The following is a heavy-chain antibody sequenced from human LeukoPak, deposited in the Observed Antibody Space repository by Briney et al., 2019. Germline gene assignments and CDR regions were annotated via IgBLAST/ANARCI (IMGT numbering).Heavy chain of an antibody. J-gene: IGHJ4*02. CDR3: ARSRASSGFDY. CDR1: GFTVSSSY. D-gene: IGHD3-22*01. V-gene: IGHV3-66*01. Sequence: GGSLRLSCAASGFTVSSSYMTWVRQAPGKGLEWVSVIYSVGTTYYADSVKGRFTISRDNSKNTMYLQMSSLRGEDSAVYYCARSRASSGFDYWGQGTLVTVSS. CDR2: IYSVGTT.